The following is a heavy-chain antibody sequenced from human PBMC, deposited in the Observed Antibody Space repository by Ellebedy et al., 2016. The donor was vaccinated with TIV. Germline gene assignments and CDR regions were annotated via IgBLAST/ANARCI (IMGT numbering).Heavy chain of an antibody. V-gene: IGHV3-30*04. CDR3: ARQGGSRDYFYSYMDV. CDR1: GFTFSSYV. J-gene: IGHJ6*03. CDR2: MSNDGRNK. Sequence: GGSLRLXXAASGFTFSSYVIHWVRQPPGSGLEWVAVMSNDGRNKYYADSVKGRFTVSRDSSKNTLDLQMNSLRREDTAVYYCARQGGSRDYFYSYMDVWGKGTTVTVSS. D-gene: IGHD1-26*01.